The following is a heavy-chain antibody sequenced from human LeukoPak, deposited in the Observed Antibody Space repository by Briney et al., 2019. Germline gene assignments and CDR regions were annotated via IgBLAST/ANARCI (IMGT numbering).Heavy chain of an antibody. V-gene: IGHV4-59*12. Sequence: PSETLSLTCTVSGGSISSYYWSWIRQPPGKGLEWIGYIYYSGSTNYNPSLKSRVTMSVDTSKNQFSLKLSSVTAADTAVYYCARRRRSSDFDYWGQGTLVTVSS. CDR1: GGSISSYY. D-gene: IGHD4-17*01. J-gene: IGHJ4*02. CDR3: ARRRRSSDFDY. CDR2: IYYSGST.